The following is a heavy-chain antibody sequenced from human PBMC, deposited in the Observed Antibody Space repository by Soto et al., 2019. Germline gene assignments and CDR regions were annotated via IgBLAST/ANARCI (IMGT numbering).Heavy chain of an antibody. CDR2: ISAYNGNT. V-gene: IGHV1-18*01. CDR1: GYTFTSYG. D-gene: IGHD2-15*01. CDR3: ARTSPPRYCIGGSCSSDSNWFDP. J-gene: IGHJ5*02. Sequence: QVQLVQSGAEVKKPGASVKVSCKASGYTFTSYGISWVRQAPGQGLEWMGWISAYNGNTKYAQKLQGRVTMTTDTSTSTAYMELRSLRSDDTAVYYCARTSPPRYCIGGSCSSDSNWFDPWGQGTLVTVSS.